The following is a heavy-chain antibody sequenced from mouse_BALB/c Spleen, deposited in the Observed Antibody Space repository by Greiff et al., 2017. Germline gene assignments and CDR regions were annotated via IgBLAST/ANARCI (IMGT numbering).Heavy chain of an antibody. Sequence: VQLQQSGAELVRPGTSVKISCKASGYTFTNYWLGWVKQRPGHGLEWIGDIYPGGGYTNYNEKFKGKATLTADTSSSTAYMQLSSLTSEDSAVYFCARAQRPSYGYPYYFDYGGQGTTLTVSS. J-gene: IGHJ2*01. D-gene: IGHD1-2*01. CDR3: ARAQRPSYGYPYYFDY. CDR2: IYPGGGYT. V-gene: IGHV1-63*02. CDR1: GYTFTNYW.